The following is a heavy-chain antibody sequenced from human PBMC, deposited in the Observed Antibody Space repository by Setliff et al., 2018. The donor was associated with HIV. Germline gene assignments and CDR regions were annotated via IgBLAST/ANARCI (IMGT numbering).Heavy chain of an antibody. CDR2: INHSGST. J-gene: IGHJ4*01. CDR3: TTSTVAGLFDY. D-gene: IGHD6-19*01. Sequence: SETLSLTCAVYGGSFSGSYWSWIRQPPGKDLEWIGEINHSGSTNYNPSLKSRVTISVDTSKTQFSLKLSSVIAADTAVYYCTTSTVAGLFDYWDQGALVTVLL. CDR1: GGSFSGSY. V-gene: IGHV4-34*01.